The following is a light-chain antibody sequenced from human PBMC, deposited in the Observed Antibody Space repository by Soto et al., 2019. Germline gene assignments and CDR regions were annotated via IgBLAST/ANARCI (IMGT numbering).Light chain of an antibody. CDR3: AAWDDSLSGRV. CDR1: KSNIGSNY. CDR2: RSN. V-gene: IGLV1-47*01. J-gene: IGLJ3*02. Sequence: QSVLTQPPSASGTPGQRVTISCSGAKSNIGSNYVYWYQQLPGTAPKLLIYRSNQWPSGVPDRFSGSKSGTSASLAIGGLRSEDEADYYCAAWDDSLSGRVFGGGTKLTVL.